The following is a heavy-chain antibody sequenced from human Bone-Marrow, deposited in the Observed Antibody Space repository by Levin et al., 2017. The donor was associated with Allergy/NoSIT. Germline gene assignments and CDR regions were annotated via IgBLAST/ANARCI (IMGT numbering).Heavy chain of an antibody. V-gene: IGHV3-23*01. CDR1: GFTPSSFG. CDR3: ASDRRWEAGNYFYGMDV. CDR2: ITGSGETT. Sequence: GGSLRLSCATSGFTPSSFGMGWVRQAPGKGLEWVSSITGSGETTFYADSVRGRFTISRDNSKKTLYLQMNSLKKEDTAVYYCASDRRWEAGNYFYGMDVWGQGTTVTVSS. J-gene: IGHJ6*02. D-gene: IGHD1-26*01.